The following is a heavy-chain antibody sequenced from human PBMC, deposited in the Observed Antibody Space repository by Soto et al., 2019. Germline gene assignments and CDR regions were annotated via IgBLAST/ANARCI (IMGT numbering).Heavy chain of an antibody. CDR1: GFTFSSDA. V-gene: IGHV3-23*01. Sequence: GGSLRLSCAASGFTFSSDAMSWVRQAPGKGLEWVSAISGSGGSTYYADSVKGRFTISRDNSKNTLYLQMNSLRAEDTAVYYCAKDQDRRGITMIVVVITLGYWGQGT. J-gene: IGHJ4*02. CDR3: AKDQDRRGITMIVVVITLGY. D-gene: IGHD3-22*01. CDR2: ISGSGGST.